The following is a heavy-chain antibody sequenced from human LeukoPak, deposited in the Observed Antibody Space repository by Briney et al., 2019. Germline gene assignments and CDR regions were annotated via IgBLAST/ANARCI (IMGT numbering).Heavy chain of an antibody. D-gene: IGHD1-26*01. CDR2: MNPSSGNT. J-gene: IGHJ4*02. CDR3: ARGRGSSYSGSYYFDY. V-gene: IGHV1-8*01. Sequence: ASVKVSCKASGYTFTSYDINWVRQATGQGLEWMGWMNPSSGNTGYAQKFQGRVTMTRNTSISTAYMELSSLRSEDTAVYYCARGRGSSYSGSYYFDYWGQGTLVTVSS. CDR1: GYTFTSYD.